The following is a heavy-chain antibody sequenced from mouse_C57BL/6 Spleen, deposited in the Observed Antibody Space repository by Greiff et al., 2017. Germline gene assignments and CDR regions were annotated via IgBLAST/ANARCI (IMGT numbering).Heavy chain of an antibody. D-gene: IGHD1-1*01. V-gene: IGHV1-52*01. CDR3: ARLITTVVANWYFDV. CDR2: IDPSDSET. CDR1: GYTFTSYW. J-gene: IGHJ1*03. Sequence: QVQLQQPGAELVMPGSSVKLSCKASGYTFTSYWMHWVKQRPIQGLEWIGNIDPSDSETHYNQKFKDKATLTVDKSSSTAYMQLISLTSEDSAVYYCARLITTVVANWYFDVWGTGTTVTVSS.